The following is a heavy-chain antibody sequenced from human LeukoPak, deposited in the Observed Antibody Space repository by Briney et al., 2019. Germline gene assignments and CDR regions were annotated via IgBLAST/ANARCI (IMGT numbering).Heavy chain of an antibody. D-gene: IGHD5-18*01. V-gene: IGHV3-21*01. Sequence: KTGGSLRLSCAASGFTFSAYNMNWVRRTPGKGLEWVSSITTSSSYMFYADSVKGRFTISRDNAKNTLYLEMNSLRPEDTAMYYCAKGRATAVANWYFGLWGRGTLVTVSS. J-gene: IGHJ2*01. CDR3: AKGRATAVANWYFGL. CDR1: GFTFSAYN. CDR2: ITTSSSYM.